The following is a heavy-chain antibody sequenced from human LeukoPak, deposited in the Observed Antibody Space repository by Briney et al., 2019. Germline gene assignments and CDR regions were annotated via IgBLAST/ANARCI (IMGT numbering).Heavy chain of an antibody. CDR1: GGTFTNYD. D-gene: IGHD5-12*01. CDR2: MNPNSGNT. Sequence: ASVKVSCKASGGTFTNYDINWVRQATGQGLEWMGWMNPNSGNTGYAQKFQGRVTITRNTSISTAYMELSSLRSEDTAVYYCARRKYSAYDLFDYWGQGTLVTVSS. CDR3: ARRKYSAYDLFDY. J-gene: IGHJ4*02. V-gene: IGHV1-8*03.